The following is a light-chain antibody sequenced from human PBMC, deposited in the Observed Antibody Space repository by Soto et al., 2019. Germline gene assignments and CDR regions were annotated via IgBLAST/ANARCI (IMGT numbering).Light chain of an antibody. CDR1: QSVSSH. CDR2: GVP. J-gene: IGKJ1*01. CDR3: QQYGSSSWT. Sequence: EIVLTQSPATLSLSPGERATLSCRASQSVSSHLAWYQQKPGQAPRLLIYGVPSRATGIPDRFSGSGSGTDFTLTISRLEPEDFAVYYCQQYGSSSWTFGQGTKVDIK. V-gene: IGKV3-20*01.